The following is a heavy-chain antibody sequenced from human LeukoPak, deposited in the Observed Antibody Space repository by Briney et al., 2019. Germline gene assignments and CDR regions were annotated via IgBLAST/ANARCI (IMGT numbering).Heavy chain of an antibody. CDR3: ARRYSYGGYYFDY. CDR1: GFNFDTYS. J-gene: IGHJ4*02. CDR2: ITSSSSYI. V-gene: IGHV3-21*04. Sequence: GGSLRLSCAASGFNFDTYSMNWVRQASGKGLEWVSSITSSSSYIYYADSVKGRFTISRDNAKNSLYLQMNSLRAEDTAVYYCARRYSYGGYYFDYWGQGTLVTVSS. D-gene: IGHD5-18*01.